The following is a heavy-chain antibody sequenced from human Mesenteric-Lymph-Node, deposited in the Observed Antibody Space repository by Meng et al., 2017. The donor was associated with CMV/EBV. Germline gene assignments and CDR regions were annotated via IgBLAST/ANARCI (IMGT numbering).Heavy chain of an antibody. D-gene: IGHD4-11*01. CDR2: IYYGGRT. J-gene: IGHJ5*02. CDR1: GGPISSSDYY. V-gene: IGHV4-39*01. CDR3: ARHWMTTAISLNWFDP. Sequence: SETLSLTCAVSGGPISSSDYYWGWIRQPPGKGLEWIGSIYYGGRTYDNPSLKSRVTISVDTSKNQLSLRLNSVTAADTAVYYCARHWMTTAISLNWFDPWGQGTLVTVSS.